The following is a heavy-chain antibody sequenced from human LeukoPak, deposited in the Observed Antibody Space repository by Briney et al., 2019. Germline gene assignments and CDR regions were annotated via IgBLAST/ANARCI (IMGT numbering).Heavy chain of an antibody. CDR3: AKAIDSSGYYPRPYYYYMDV. V-gene: IGHV3-23*01. J-gene: IGHJ6*03. Sequence: GGSLRLSCAASGFTFSSYSMSWVRQAPGKGLEWVSAISGSGGSTYYADSVKGRFTISRDNSKNTLYLQMNSLRAEDTAVYYCAKAIDSSGYYPRPYYYYMDVWGKGTTVTVSS. CDR2: ISGSGGST. CDR1: GFTFSSYS. D-gene: IGHD3-22*01.